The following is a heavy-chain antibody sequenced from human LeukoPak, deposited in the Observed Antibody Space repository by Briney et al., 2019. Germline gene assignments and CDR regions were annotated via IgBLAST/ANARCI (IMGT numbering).Heavy chain of an antibody. CDR2: INPNSGGT. Sequence: ASVKVSCKASGYTFTGYYMHWVRQAPGQGLEWMGWINPNSGGTNYAQKFQGRVTMTRDTSISTAYMELSRLRSDDTALYYCARTLYIAAAPGGFDYWGQGTLVAVSS. CDR3: ARTLYIAAAPGGFDY. D-gene: IGHD6-13*01. CDR1: GYTFTGYY. V-gene: IGHV1-2*02. J-gene: IGHJ4*02.